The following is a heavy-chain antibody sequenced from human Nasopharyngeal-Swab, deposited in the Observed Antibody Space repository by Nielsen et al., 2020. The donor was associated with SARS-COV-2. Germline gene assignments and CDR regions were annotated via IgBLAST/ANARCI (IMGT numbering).Heavy chain of an antibody. J-gene: IGHJ4*02. CDR3: ARDGVGATPFDY. CDR2: IWYDGSNK. Sequence: VRQMPGKGLEWVAVIWYDGSNKYYADSVKGRFTISRDNAKNSLYLQMNSLRAEDTAVYYCARDGVGATPFDYWGQGTLVTVSS. D-gene: IGHD1-26*01. V-gene: IGHV3-33*01.